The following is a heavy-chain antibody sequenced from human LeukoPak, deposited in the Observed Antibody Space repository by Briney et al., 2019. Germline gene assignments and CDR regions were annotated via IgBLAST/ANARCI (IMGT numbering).Heavy chain of an antibody. CDR2: IRGNGRTT. D-gene: IGHD6-13*01. V-gene: IGHV3-23*01. J-gene: IGHJ4*02. CDR3: AKEGYSSSWNADSDY. CDR1: GFTFSSYA. Sequence: GGSLTLSCAAYGFTFSSYAMSWVRQAPREGMGWVSAIRGNGRTTYYAESVKGRFTISRDNSKNTLYLQMNSLRAEDTAVYYCAKEGYSSSWNADSDYWGQGTLVTVSS.